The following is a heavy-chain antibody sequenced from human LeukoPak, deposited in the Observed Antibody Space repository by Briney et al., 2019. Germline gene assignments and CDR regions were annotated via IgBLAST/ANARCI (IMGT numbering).Heavy chain of an antibody. CDR1: GFTFDDYA. D-gene: IGHD4-17*01. V-gene: IGHV3-9*01. J-gene: IGHJ4*02. CDR2: ASWNSGSI. CDR3: AKANHYGDYLDY. Sequence: SGRYLRLYCAASGFTFDDYAMLWVRQAPGKGRVGGLGASWNSGSIGYADSVKGRFTISRDNAKDSLYLQMNSLRAEDTALYYCAKANHYGDYLDYWGQGTLVTVSS.